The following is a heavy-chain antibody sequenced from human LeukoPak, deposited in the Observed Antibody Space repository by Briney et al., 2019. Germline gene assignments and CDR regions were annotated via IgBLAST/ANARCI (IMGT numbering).Heavy chain of an antibody. CDR1: GGTFSSYA. D-gene: IGHD6-13*01. J-gene: IGHJ6*04. Sequence: VASVTVSCKASGGTFSSYAISWVRQAPGQGLEWMGGIIPIFGTANYAQKFQGRVTITADKSTSTAYMELSSLRSEDTAVYYCARDAPRGSSSSYLYYYGMDVWGKGTTVTVSS. CDR3: ARDAPRGSSSSYLYYYGMDV. CDR2: IIPIFGTA. V-gene: IGHV1-69*06.